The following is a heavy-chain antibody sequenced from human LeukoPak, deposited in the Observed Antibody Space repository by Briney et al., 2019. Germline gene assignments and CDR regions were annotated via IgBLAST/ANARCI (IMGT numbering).Heavy chain of an antibody. J-gene: IGHJ4*02. V-gene: IGHV5-51*01. CDR1: GYSFSNYW. CDR2: IYPGDSDT. CDR3: ARRSSGWYQDY. D-gene: IGHD6-19*01. Sequence: GESLKISCTVSGYSFSNYWIAWVRQMPGKGLEWMGIIYPGDSDTRYSPSFQGQVTISADKSTSTAYLQWSSLKASDTAMYYCARRSSGWYQDYWGQGTLVTISS.